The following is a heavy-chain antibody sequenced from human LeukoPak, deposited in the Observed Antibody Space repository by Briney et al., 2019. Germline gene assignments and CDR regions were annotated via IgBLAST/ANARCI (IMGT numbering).Heavy chain of an antibody. CDR2: INHSGST. J-gene: IGHJ3*02. D-gene: IGHD3-3*01. CDR3: ARERVLRFLEWLLTPHAFDI. CDR1: GGSFSGYY. Sequence: PSETLSLTCAVYGGSFSGYYWSWIRQPPGKGLEWIGEINHSGSTNYNPSLKSRVTISVDTSKNQFSLKLSSVTAADTAVYYCARERVLRFLEWLLTPHAFDIWGQGTMDTVSS. V-gene: IGHV4-34*01.